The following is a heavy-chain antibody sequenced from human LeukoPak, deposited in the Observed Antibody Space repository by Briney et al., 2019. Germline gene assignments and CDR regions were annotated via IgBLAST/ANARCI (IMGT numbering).Heavy chain of an antibody. CDR1: GYTFTSYG. V-gene: IGHV1-18*01. CDR2: ISAYNGNT. D-gene: IGHD6-13*01. J-gene: IGHJ4*02. Sequence: GASVKVSCKASGYTFTSYGISWVRQAPGQGLEWMGWISAYNGNTNYAQKLQGRVTMATDTSTSTAYMELRSLRSDDTAVYYCARGKEASSWYHSLDYWGQGTLVTVSS. CDR3: ARGKEASSWYHSLDY.